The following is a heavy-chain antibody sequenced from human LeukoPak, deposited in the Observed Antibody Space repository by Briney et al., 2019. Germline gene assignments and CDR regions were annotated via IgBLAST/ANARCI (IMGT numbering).Heavy chain of an antibody. CDR2: IYYSGST. J-gene: IGHJ4*02. D-gene: IGHD2-8*02. CDR3: ARARYCTGGVCKIFDY. V-gene: IGHV4-31*11. Sequence: SETLSLTCAVYGGSFSGYYWSWIRQHPGKGLEWIGYIYYSGSTYYNPSLKSRVTISVDTSKNQFSLKLSSVTAADTAVYYCARARYCTGGVCKIFDYWGQGTLVTVSS. CDR1: GGSFSGYY.